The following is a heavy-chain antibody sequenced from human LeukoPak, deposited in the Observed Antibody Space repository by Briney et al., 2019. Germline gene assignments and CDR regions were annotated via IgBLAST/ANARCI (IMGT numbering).Heavy chain of an antibody. CDR1: GGSFSGYY. Sequence: SETLSLTCAVYGGSFSGYYWSWIRQPPGKGLEWIGEINHSGSTNYNPSLKSRVTISVDTSKNQFSLKLSSVTAADTAVYYCARGRRVLLWFGSPIFGYWGQGTLVTVSS. J-gene: IGHJ4*02. D-gene: IGHD3-10*01. CDR2: INHSGST. CDR3: ARGRRVLLWFGSPIFGY. V-gene: IGHV4-34*01.